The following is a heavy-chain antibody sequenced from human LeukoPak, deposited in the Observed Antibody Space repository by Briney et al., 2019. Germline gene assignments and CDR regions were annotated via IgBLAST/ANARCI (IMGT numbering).Heavy chain of an antibody. V-gene: IGHV3-23*01. D-gene: IGHD3-16*01. J-gene: IGHJ4*02. CDR3: AKWGYYDYSNYGPLSF. CDR2: ISGSGDRT. CDR1: GFIFSDYA. Sequence: GGSLRLSCTASGFIFSDYAMSWVRQPRGKGLEWVSGISGSGDRTDYTDAEKGRFTISRDNAKTTVYLQMKGLRAEDTAVYHCAKWGYYDYSNYGPLSFWGQGILVTVSS.